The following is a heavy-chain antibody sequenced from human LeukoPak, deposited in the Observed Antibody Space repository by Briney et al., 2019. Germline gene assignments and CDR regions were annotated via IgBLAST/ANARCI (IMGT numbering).Heavy chain of an antibody. J-gene: IGHJ4*02. D-gene: IGHD1-14*01. CDR3: AREKDRVFDS. Sequence: PGGSLRLSCVPSGFTFSSYDMHRVRQAPGKGLEWVAVLWYDGSNTYYADSVKGRFTISRDNSKNTLYLQMNSLRAEDTAVYYCAREKDRVFDSWGQGTLVTVSS. V-gene: IGHV3-33*01. CDR2: LWYDGSNT. CDR1: GFTFSSYD.